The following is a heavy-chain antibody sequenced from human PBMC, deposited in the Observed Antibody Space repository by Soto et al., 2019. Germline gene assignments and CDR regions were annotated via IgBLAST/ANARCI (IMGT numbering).Heavy chain of an antibody. V-gene: IGHV4-34*01. CDR1: GGSFSGYY. J-gene: IGHJ6*03. CDR3: ARGSPVLFTTMVRAGEGNYYYYMDV. CDR2: INHSGST. D-gene: IGHD3-10*01. Sequence: SETLSLTCAVYGGSFSGYYWSWIRQPPGKGLEWIGEINHSGSTNYNPSLKSRVTISVDTSKNQFSLKLSSVTAADTAVYYCARGSPVLFTTMVRAGEGNYYYYMDVWGKGTTVT.